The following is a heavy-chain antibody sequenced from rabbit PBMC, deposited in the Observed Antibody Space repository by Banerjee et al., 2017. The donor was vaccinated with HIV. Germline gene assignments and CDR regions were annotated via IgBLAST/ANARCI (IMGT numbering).Heavy chain of an antibody. J-gene: IGHJ3*01. V-gene: IGHV1S45*01. CDR2: IDAGSSGSA. CDR3: ARGDYGGYGFVL. Sequence: QEQLVESGGGLVQPEGSLTLTCTASGFSFSSSYYMCWVRQAPGKGLEWIACIDAGSSGSAYYASWVNGRFTISKTSSTTVTLQMTSLTAADTATYFCARGDYGGYGFVLWGQGTLVTVS. D-gene: IGHD2-1*01. CDR1: GFSFSSSYY.